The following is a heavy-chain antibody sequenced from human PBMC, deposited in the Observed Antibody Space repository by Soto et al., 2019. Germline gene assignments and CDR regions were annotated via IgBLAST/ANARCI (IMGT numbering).Heavy chain of an antibody. CDR1: VYTFASYG. Sequence: KVSWKASVYTFASYGIGCVRQAPGQGLEWMGGIIPIFGTANYAQKFQGRVTITRDTSTSTVYMELSSLRSEDTAVYCCATRDPGHYWGQGTLVTVSS. CDR3: ATRDPGHY. CDR2: IIPIFGTA. V-gene: IGHV1-69*05. J-gene: IGHJ4*02.